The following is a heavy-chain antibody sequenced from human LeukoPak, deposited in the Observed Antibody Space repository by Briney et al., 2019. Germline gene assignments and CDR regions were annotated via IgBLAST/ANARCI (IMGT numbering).Heavy chain of an antibody. J-gene: IGHJ4*02. V-gene: IGHV3-23*01. CDR3: AKDLRRWLQSNLFDY. D-gene: IGHD5-24*01. CDR2: ISGSGGST. Sequence: SGGSQRLSCAASGFTFSSYAMSWVRQAPGKGLEWVSAISGSGGSTYYADSVKGRFTISRDNSKNTLYLQMNSLRAEDTAVYYCAKDLRRWLQSNLFDYWGQGTLVTVSS. CDR1: GFTFSSYA.